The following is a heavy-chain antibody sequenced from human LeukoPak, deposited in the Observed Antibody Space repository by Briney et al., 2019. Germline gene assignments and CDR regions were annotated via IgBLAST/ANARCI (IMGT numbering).Heavy chain of an antibody. CDR3: AGIAAAGHAEYFQH. CDR1: GGSISSYY. D-gene: IGHD6-13*01. V-gene: IGHV4-4*07. CDR2: IYTRGST. Sequence: SETLSLTCTVSGGSISSYYWSWIRQPAGKGLEWIGRIYTRGSTNYNPSLKSRVTMSVDTSKNQFSLKLSSVTAADTAVYYCAGIAAAGHAEYFQHWGQGTLVTASS. J-gene: IGHJ1*01.